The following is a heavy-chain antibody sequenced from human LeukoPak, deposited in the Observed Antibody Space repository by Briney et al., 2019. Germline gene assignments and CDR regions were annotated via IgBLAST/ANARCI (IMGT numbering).Heavy chain of an antibody. CDR2: ISGRSDDI. J-gene: IGHJ4*02. CDR3: ASSRGIAAAGDN. Sequence: GGSLRLSCAGSEFTFSSYSMHWVRQAPGKGLEWVSSISGRSDDIYYADSVQGRFTISRDNSKNSLYLQMNSLRAEDTAVYYCASSRGIAAAGDNWGQGTLVTVSS. D-gene: IGHD6-13*01. CDR1: EFTFSSYS. V-gene: IGHV3-21*01.